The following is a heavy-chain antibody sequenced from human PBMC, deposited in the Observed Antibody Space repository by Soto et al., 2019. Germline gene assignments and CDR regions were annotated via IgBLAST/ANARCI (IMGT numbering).Heavy chain of an antibody. CDR3: ARVGYTAILNY. Sequence: PSETLSLTCTVSGGSIISSSYYWVLIRQPPGKGLEWIGSIYYSGSTYYNPSLKSRVTISVDTSKNQFSLKLSSVTAADTAVYYCARVGYTAILNYWGQGTLVTVSS. CDR1: GGSIISSSYY. J-gene: IGHJ4*02. D-gene: IGHD5-18*01. CDR2: IYYSGST. V-gene: IGHV4-39*01.